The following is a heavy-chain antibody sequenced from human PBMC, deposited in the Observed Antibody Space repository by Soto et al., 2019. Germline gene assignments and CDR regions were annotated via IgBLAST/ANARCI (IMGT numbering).Heavy chain of an antibody. Sequence: ASVKVSCKASGYTFTSYDINWVRQATGQGLEWVGWMNPNSGNTGYVQKFQGRVTMTRNTSISTAYMELSSLRSEDTAVYYCAICRSQTSWAVFEAWAQGTIVTVSS. CDR2: MNPNSGNT. CDR1: GYTFTSYD. D-gene: IGHD2-2*01. V-gene: IGHV1-8*01. CDR3: AICRSQTSWAVFEA. J-gene: IGHJ3*01.